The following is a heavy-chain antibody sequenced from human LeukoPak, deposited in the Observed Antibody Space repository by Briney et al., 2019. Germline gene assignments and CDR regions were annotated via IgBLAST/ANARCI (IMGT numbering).Heavy chain of an antibody. V-gene: IGHV3-21*01. Sequence: GGPLRLSCAASGFTFRDYTMNWVRQAPGKGLEWVSAISKSGTYIKYADSVKGRFTVSRDNAKNSLFLQMNSLRVEDTAVYFCAREVLIVVEPAANTIDYWGQGTRVTVSS. CDR3: AREVLIVVEPAANTIDY. CDR2: ISKSGTYI. CDR1: GFTFRDYT. J-gene: IGHJ4*02. D-gene: IGHD2-2*01.